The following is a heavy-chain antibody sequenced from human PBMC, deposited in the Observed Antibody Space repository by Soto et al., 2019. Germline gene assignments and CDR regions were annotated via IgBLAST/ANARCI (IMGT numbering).Heavy chain of an antibody. D-gene: IGHD4-17*01. CDR3: ARDVGFYGDYPYYYGMDV. Sequence: GESLKISCKGSGYSFTSYWISWVRQMPGKGLEWMGRIDPSDSYTNYSPSFQGHVTISADKSISTAYLQWSRMKASDTVMYYCARDVGFYGDYPYYYGMDVWGQGTTVTVSS. CDR2: IDPSDSYT. CDR1: GYSFTSYW. V-gene: IGHV5-10-1*01. J-gene: IGHJ6*02.